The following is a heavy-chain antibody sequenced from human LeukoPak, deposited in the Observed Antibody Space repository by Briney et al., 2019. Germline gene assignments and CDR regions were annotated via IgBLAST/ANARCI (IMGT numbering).Heavy chain of an antibody. D-gene: IGHD2-15*01. V-gene: IGHV4-30-2*01. J-gene: IGHJ4*02. Sequence: SQTLSLTCAVSGGSISSGGYSWSWIRQPPGKGLERIGYIYHSGSTYYNPSHKSRVTISVDRSKNQFSLKLSSVTAADTAVYYCARGAQGYCSGGSCYHTPYYFDYWGQGTLVTVSS. CDR1: GGSISSGGYS. CDR3: ARGAQGYCSGGSCYHTPYYFDY. CDR2: IYHSGST.